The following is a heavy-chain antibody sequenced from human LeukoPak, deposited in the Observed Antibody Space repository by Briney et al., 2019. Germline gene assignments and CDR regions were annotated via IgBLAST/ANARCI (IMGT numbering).Heavy chain of an antibody. J-gene: IGHJ6*04. CDR2: INHSGST. CDR1: GGSFSGYY. Sequence: PSETLSLTCAVYGGSFSGYYWSWIRQPPGKGLEWIGEINHSGSTNYNPSLKRRVTISVDTSKNQFSLKLSSVTAADTAVYYCARGRDSTTLLRYGMDVWGKGTTVTVSS. D-gene: IGHD2/OR15-2a*01. V-gene: IGHV4-34*01. CDR3: ARGRDSTTLLRYGMDV.